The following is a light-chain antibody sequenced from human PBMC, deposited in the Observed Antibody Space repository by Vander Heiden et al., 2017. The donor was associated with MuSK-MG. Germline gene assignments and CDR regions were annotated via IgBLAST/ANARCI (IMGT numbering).Light chain of an antibody. CDR3: NSHTSATTEV. V-gene: IGLV2-14*03. J-gene: IGLJ1*01. CDR1: NSDIGDYNY. CDR2: DVT. Sequence: QSALTPPPSVSGSPGQSITISCTGTNSDIGDYNYVSWYQQRPGRAPQLGRGDVTNRPSGVSDRGSGSKSGNKALINISGLRPEDESDYYCNSHTSATTEVVGTGTRVTVL.